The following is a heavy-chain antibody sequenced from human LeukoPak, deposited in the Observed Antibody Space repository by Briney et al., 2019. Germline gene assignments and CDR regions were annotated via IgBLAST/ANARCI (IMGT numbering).Heavy chain of an antibody. V-gene: IGHV4-34*01. CDR3: ARGAEMAIDY. D-gene: IGHD5-12*01. J-gene: IGHJ4*02. Sequence: TPSETLSLTCAVYGGSFSGYYWSWIRQPPGKGLEWIGEINHSGSTNYNPSLKSRVTISVDTSKNQFSLKLSSVTAADTAVYYCARGAEMAIDYWGQGTLVTVSS. CDR1: GGSFSGYY. CDR2: INHSGST.